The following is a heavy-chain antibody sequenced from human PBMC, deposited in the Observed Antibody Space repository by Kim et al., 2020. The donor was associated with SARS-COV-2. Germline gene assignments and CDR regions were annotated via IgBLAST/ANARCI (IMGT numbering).Heavy chain of an antibody. CDR2: IYTSGST. V-gene: IGHV4-61*02. D-gene: IGHD3-22*01. Sequence: SETLSLTCTVSGGSISSGSYYWSWIRQPAGKGLEWIGRIYTSGSTNYNPSLKSRVTISVDTSKNQFSLKLSSVTAAVTAVYYCASSTSFDSSGYYYGYWGQGTLVTVSS. CDR1: GGSISSGSYY. J-gene: IGHJ4*02. CDR3: ASSTSFDSSGYYYGY.